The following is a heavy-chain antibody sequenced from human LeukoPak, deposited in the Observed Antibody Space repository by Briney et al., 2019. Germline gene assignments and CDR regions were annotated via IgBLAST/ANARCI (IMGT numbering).Heavy chain of an antibody. D-gene: IGHD6-13*01. J-gene: IGHJ4*02. Sequence: WASVKVSCKASGDTFTGYYMQRVRQAPGEGLEWMGWINPNSGGTNYAQKFQGRVTMTWDTSISTAYMELSRLRSDDTAVYYCARGPGIAAAWGQGTLVTVSS. CDR3: ARGPGIAAA. V-gene: IGHV1-2*02. CDR2: INPNSGGT. CDR1: GDTFTGYY.